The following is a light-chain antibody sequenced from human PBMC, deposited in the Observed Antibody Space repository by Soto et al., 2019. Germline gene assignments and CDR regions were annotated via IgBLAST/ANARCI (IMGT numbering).Light chain of an antibody. CDR1: QSVPSSY. J-gene: IGKJ2*01. CDR2: DTS. V-gene: IGKV3-20*01. CDR3: QQHGGPYLYT. Sequence: DIVLTQSPGTLSLSPGARATLSCRASQSVPSSYLAWYQQKPGQAPRLLIYDTSSRATGIPDRFSGSGAGTDFILTIGRVEAEDSAVYYCQQHGGPYLYTFGQGTKLEI.